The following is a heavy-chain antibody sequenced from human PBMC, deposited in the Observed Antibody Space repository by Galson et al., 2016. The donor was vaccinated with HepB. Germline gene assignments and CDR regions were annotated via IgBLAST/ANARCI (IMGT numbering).Heavy chain of an antibody. J-gene: IGHJ4*02. V-gene: IGHV3-11*01. CDR1: GFTFTDYY. CDR2: ISESGTTI. CDR3: AKYSGSTSYFDL. Sequence: SLRLSCAASGFTFTDYYMSWIRQAPGKGLEWLSYISESGTTIQYADSVKGRFTISRDNAKNSLFLQMNRLRGEDAAVYYCAKYSGSTSYFDLWGRGTLVTVSS. D-gene: IGHD1-26*01.